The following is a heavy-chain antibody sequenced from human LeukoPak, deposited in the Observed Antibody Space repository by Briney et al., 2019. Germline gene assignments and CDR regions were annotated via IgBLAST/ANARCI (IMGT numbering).Heavy chain of an antibody. V-gene: IGHV3-30*03. CDR2: ISYDGSNK. D-gene: IGHD2-2*01. CDR3: ARDRATRHYYYCMDV. J-gene: IGHJ6*03. Sequence: PGGSLRLSCAASGFTFSSYAIHWVRQAPGKGLEWVAVISYDGSNKYYADSVKGRFTISRDNSKNTLYLQMDSLRPEDTAVYYCARDRATRHYYYCMDVWGKGTTVTVSS. CDR1: GFTFSSYA.